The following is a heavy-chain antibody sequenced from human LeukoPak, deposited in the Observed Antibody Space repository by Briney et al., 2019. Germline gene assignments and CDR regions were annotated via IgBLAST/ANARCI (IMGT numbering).Heavy chain of an antibody. J-gene: IGHJ5*02. Sequence: ASVKVSCKASGYTFTSYGISWVRQAPGQGLEWVGWISAYNGNTNYAQKLQGRVTMTTDTSTSTAYMELRSLRSDDTAVYYCARDHRYSGSYFWFDPWGQGTLVTVSS. CDR1: GYTFTSYG. CDR3: ARDHRYSGSYFWFDP. D-gene: IGHD1-26*01. V-gene: IGHV1-18*01. CDR2: ISAYNGNT.